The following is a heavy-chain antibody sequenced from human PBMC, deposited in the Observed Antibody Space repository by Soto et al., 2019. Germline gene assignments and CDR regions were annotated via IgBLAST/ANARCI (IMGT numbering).Heavy chain of an antibody. CDR2: IDPSDSYT. CDR3: ARLAMWSRYSSGGFDY. D-gene: IGHD6-19*01. V-gene: IGHV5-10-1*01. J-gene: IGHJ4*02. CDR1: GYSFTSYW. Sequence: EVQLVRSGAEVKKPGESLRISCKGSGYSFTSYWISWVRQMPGKGLEWMGRIDPSDSYTNYSPSFQGHVTISADKSISTANLQWSSPKASDTAMYYCARLAMWSRYSSGGFDYWGQGTLVTVSS.